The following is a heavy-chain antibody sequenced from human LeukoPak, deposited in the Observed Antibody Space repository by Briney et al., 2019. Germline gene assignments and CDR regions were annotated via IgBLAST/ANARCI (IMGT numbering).Heavy chain of an antibody. Sequence: SETLSLTCTVSGGSISSGDYYWSWIRQPPGKGLEWIGYIYYSGSTYYNPSLKSRVTISVDTSKNQFSLKLSSVTAADTAVYYCARGGEPDNVVVPAPSGTCFDYWGQGTLVTVSS. CDR2: IYYSGST. D-gene: IGHD2-2*01. CDR1: GGSISSGDYY. J-gene: IGHJ4*02. CDR3: ARGGEPDNVVVPAPSGTCFDY. V-gene: IGHV4-30-4*08.